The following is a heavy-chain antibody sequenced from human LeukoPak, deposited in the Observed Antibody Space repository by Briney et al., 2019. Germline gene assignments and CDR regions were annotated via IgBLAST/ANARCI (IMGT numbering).Heavy chain of an antibody. J-gene: IGHJ4*02. CDR1: GFTFQNYA. Sequence: GGSLRLSCAASGFTFQNYAMSWVRQTPGKGLEWVSGISGSGGSSYYGDSVKGRFTISRDNSKKTLYLQMNSLRAQDTAVYYCAKGLLGTTEYYFDSWGQGTLVTVSS. CDR3: AKGLLGTTEYYFDS. D-gene: IGHD1-7*01. V-gene: IGHV3-23*01. CDR2: ISGSGGSS.